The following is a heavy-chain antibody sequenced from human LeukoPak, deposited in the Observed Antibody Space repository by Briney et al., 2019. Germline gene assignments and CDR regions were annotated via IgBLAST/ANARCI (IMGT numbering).Heavy chain of an antibody. CDR3: ARSRGSGWPYSNIVY. V-gene: IGHV3-11*01. CDR1: GFTFSDYY. D-gene: IGHD6-19*01. J-gene: IGHJ4*02. CDR2: ISSSGSTI. Sequence: PGGSLGLSCAASGFTFSDYYMSWIRQAPGKGLEWVSYISSSGSTIYYADSVKGRFTISRDNAKNSLYLQMNSLRAEDTAVYYCARSRGSGWPYSNIVYWGQGTLVTVSS.